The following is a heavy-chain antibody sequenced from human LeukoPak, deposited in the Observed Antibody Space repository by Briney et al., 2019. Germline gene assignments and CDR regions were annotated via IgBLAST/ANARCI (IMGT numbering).Heavy chain of an antibody. CDR1: GFTFSSYA. D-gene: IGHD1-26*01. Sequence: GGSLRLSCAASGFTFSSYAMSWVRQAPGKGLEWVSAISGSGGSTYYADSVKGRFTISRDNSKNTLYLQMNSLRAEDTAVFYCARAIVGATTRSFDYWGQGTLVTVFS. V-gene: IGHV3-23*01. CDR3: ARAIVGATTRSFDY. CDR2: ISGSGGST. J-gene: IGHJ4*02.